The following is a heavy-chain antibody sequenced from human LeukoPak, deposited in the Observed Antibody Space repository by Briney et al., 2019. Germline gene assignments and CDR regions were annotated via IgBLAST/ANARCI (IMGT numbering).Heavy chain of an antibody. Sequence: GGSLRLSCAASGFTFDDYGMSWVRQAPGKGLEWVSGINWNGGSTGYADSVKGRFTISRDNAKNSLYLQMNSLRAEDTALYYCSRGGGYDFWSGYFFYYWGQGTLVTGSS. CDR2: INWNGGST. CDR1: GFTFDDYG. CDR3: SRGGGYDFWSGYFFYY. V-gene: IGHV3-20*04. J-gene: IGHJ4*02. D-gene: IGHD3-3*01.